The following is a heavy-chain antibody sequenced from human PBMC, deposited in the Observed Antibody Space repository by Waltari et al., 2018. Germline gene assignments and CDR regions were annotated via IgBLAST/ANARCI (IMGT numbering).Heavy chain of an antibody. CDR3: ARRGLAARRGGNWFDP. D-gene: IGHD6-6*01. Sequence: QVQLQESGPGLVKPSETLSLTCAVSGYSISSGYYWGWIRQPPGKGLEWIGSIFHSGSNYYTPSLKSRVTISGDTSKNQFSLKLSSVTAADTAVYYCARRGLAARRGGNWFDPWGQGTLVTVSS. CDR1: GYSISSGYY. CDR2: IFHSGSN. J-gene: IGHJ5*02. V-gene: IGHV4-38-2*01.